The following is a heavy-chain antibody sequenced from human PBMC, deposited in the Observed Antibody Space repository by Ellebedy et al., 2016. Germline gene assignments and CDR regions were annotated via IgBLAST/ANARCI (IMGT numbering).Heavy chain of an antibody. Sequence: LRLXCTVSGGSISSGDYYWSWIRQPPGKGLEWIGYIYYSGSTYYNPSLKSRVTISVDTSKNQFSLKLSSVTAADTAVYYCARGGYARAFDIWGQGTMVTVSS. CDR3: ARGGYARAFDI. J-gene: IGHJ3*02. CDR1: GGSISSGDYY. CDR2: IYYSGST. V-gene: IGHV4-30-4*01. D-gene: IGHD5-12*01.